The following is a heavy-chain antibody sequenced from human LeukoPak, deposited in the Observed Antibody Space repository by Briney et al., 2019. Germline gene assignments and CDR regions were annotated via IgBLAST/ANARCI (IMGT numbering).Heavy chain of an antibody. CDR2: ISWDGGST. CDR1: GFTFDDYA. CDR3: AKDTTRITMVRGVIITLPDY. D-gene: IGHD3-10*01. J-gene: IGHJ4*02. V-gene: IGHV3-43D*03. Sequence: PGGSLRLSCAASGFTFDDYAMHWVRQAPGKGLEWVSLISWDGGSTYYADSVKGRFTISRDNSKNSLYLQMNSLRAEDTALYYCAKDTTRITMVRGVIITLPDYWGQGTLVTVSS.